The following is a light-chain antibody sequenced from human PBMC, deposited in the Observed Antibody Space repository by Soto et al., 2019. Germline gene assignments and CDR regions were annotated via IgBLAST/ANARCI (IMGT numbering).Light chain of an antibody. V-gene: IGKV1-5*01. CDR3: KQYNSYLWT. CDR2: DAS. CDR1: QSISSW. J-gene: IGKJ1*01. Sequence: DIQMTQSPSTLSASVGDRVTITCRASQSISSWLAWYQQKPGKAPKLLIYDASSLESGVPSRFSGSGSGTEFTLTISSLQPDDFATYYCKQYNSYLWTFGPGTKVDIK.